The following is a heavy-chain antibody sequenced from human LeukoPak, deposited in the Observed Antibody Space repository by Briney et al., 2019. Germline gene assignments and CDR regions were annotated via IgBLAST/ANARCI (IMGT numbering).Heavy chain of an antibody. CDR3: ARSSSGWEQRAPFDY. J-gene: IGHJ4*02. Sequence: ASVKVSCKVSGYTLTELSMHWVRQAPGKGLEWMGGFDPEDGETIYAQKFQGRVTMTEDTSTDTVYMELSSLRSEDTAVYYCARSSSGWEQRAPFDYWGQGTLVTVSS. CDR1: GYTLTELS. D-gene: IGHD6-19*01. V-gene: IGHV1-24*01. CDR2: FDPEDGET.